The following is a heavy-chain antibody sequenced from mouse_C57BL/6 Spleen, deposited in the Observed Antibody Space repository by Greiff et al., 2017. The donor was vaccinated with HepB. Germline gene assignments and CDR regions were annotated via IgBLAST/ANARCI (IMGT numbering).Heavy chain of an antibody. Sequence: VQLQQSGPVLVKPGASVKMSCKASGYTFTDYYMNWVKQSHGKSLEWIGVINPYNGGTSYNQKFKGKATLTVDKSSSTAYMELNSLTSEDSAVYYCARSGSSGPAWFAYWGQGTLVTVSA. CDR2: INPYNGGT. CDR3: ARSGSSGPAWFAY. D-gene: IGHD3-2*02. J-gene: IGHJ3*01. CDR1: GYTFTDYY. V-gene: IGHV1-19*01.